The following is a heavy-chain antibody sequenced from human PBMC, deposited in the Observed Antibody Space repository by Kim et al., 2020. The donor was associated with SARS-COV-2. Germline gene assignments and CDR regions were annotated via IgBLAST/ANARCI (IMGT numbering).Heavy chain of an antibody. D-gene: IGHD3-3*01. CDR1: GFTFSNAW. CDR3: TTSYYDFWSGYTPQDYYYGMDV. J-gene: IGHJ6*02. CDR2: IKSKTDGGTT. Sequence: GGSLRLSCAASGFTFSNAWMSWVRQAPGKGLEWVGRIKSKTDGGTTDYAAPVKGRFTISRDDSKNTLYLQMNSLKTEDTAVYYCTTSYYDFWSGYTPQDYYYGMDVWGQGTTVTVSS. V-gene: IGHV3-15*01.